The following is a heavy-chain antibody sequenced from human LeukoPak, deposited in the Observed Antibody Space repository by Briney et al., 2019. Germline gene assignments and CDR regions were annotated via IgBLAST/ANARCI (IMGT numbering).Heavy chain of an antibody. CDR1: GFTFSGSA. J-gene: IGHJ4*02. Sequence: GGSLRLSCAASGFTFSGSAMHWVRRASGKGLEWVGRIRSKANSYATAYAASVKGRFTISRDDSKNTAYLQMNSLRTEDTAVYYCFTGIFDYWGQGTLVTVSS. V-gene: IGHV3-73*01. CDR3: FTGIFDY. CDR2: IRSKANSYAT. D-gene: IGHD6-13*01.